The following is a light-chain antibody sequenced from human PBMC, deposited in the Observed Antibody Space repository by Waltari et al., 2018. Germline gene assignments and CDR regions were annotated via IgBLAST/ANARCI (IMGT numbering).Light chain of an antibody. CDR1: QGISTY. V-gene: IGKV1-9*01. CDR3: QQLNSHPRT. CDR2: AAS. J-gene: IGKJ1*01. Sequence: DIQLTQSPSFLSASVGDRVTITCRASQGISTYLAWYQQKPGKAPKLLISAASTLQTGVPSRFSGSGSGTEFTLTISSLQPGDFATYYCQQLNSHPRTFGQGTKVEIK.